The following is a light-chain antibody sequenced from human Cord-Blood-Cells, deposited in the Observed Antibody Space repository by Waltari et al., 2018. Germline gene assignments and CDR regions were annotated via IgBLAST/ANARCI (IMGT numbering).Light chain of an antibody. V-gene: IGLV2-14*01. CDR2: EVS. J-gene: IGLJ1*01. CDR3: SSYTSSSTYV. CDR1: SSDVGGYNY. Sequence: QSALTQPASVSGSPGQSITISCTGTSSDVGGYNYVSWYQQHPGKAPKLMIYEVSNRPRGVANRFSGSKSGNTASLTISGLQAEDEADYYCSSYTSSSTYVFGTGTKVTVL.